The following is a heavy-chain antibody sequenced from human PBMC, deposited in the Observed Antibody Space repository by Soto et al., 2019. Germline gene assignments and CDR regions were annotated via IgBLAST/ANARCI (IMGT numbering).Heavy chain of an antibody. Sequence: GGSLRLSCAASGFTISNYWMHWVRQGPGEGLVWVSRINAEGSIITYADSVKGRFTVSRDNAKNTLSLEMNSLRVEDTAMYYCARGIWGSYYNLWGQGTQVTVSS. CDR2: INAEGSII. CDR3: ARGIWGSYYNL. V-gene: IGHV3-74*01. D-gene: IGHD3-16*01. CDR1: GFTISNYW. J-gene: IGHJ4*02.